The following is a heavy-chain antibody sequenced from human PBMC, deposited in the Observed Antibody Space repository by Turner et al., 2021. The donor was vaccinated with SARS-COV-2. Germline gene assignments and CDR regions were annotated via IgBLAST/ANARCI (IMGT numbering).Heavy chain of an antibody. CDR1: GLTFSSYW. J-gene: IGHJ4*02. CDR2: IKQDESEK. CDR3: ANVGSYFFDY. D-gene: IGHD3-10*01. V-gene: IGHV3-7*03. Sequence: EVQVVESGGGLVQPGGSVRLSCAVSGLTFSSYWMSWVRQAPGKGLEWVANIKQDESEKNYVDSVKGRFTISRDNAKNSLYLQMNSLRAGDTALYYCANVGSYFFDYWGQGTLVTVSS.